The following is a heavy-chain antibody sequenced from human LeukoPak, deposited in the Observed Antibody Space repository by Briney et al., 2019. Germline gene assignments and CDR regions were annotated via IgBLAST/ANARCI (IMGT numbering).Heavy chain of an antibody. CDR2: INSDGSNT. Sequence: GGSLRLSCAASGFTFSSYWMRWFRQAPGKGLVWVSRINSDGSNTNYADSVQGRFTISRDNAKNTLYLQMNSLRAEDTAVYYCVRGSSGWYGQDYWGQGTLVTVSS. D-gene: IGHD6-19*01. V-gene: IGHV3-74*01. CDR1: GFTFSSYW. CDR3: VRGSSGWYGQDY. J-gene: IGHJ4*02.